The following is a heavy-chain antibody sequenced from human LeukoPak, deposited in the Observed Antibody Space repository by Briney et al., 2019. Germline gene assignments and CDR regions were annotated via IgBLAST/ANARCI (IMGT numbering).Heavy chain of an antibody. CDR1: GFTFDDYA. CDR3: AKGSYCSSTSCYFDY. V-gene: IGHV3-9*03. D-gene: IGHD2-2*01. CDR2: ISWNSGSI. Sequence: TGGSVRLSCAASGFTFDDYAMHWVRQAPGKGLEWVSGISWNSGSIGYADSVKGRFTISRDNAKNSLYLQMNSLRAEDMALYYCAKGSYCSSTSCYFDYWGQGTLVTVSS. J-gene: IGHJ4*02.